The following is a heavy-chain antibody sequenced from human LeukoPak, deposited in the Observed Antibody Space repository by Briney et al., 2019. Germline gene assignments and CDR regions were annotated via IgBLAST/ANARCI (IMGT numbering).Heavy chain of an antibody. CDR2: IYSGGST. Sequence: GGSLRLSCAASGFTFNNYGMSWVRQAPGKGLEWVSVIYSGGSTYYADSVKGRFTISRDNSKNTLYLQMNSLRAEDTAVYYCARGGYSYGPQAYWGQGTLVTVSS. CDR1: GFTFNNYG. J-gene: IGHJ4*02. D-gene: IGHD5-18*01. CDR3: ARGGYSYGPQAY. V-gene: IGHV3-53*01.